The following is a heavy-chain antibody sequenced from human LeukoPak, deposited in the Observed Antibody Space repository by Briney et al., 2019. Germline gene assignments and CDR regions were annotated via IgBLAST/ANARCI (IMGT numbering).Heavy chain of an antibody. Sequence: PSETLSLTCTVSGGAISSYYWSWIRQPPGKGLEWIGYIYYSGGTKYNPSLMSRVTIPVDRAQNQFSLSLSSVTAADTAVYYCARDGLYDSSGYYMDSWGQGTLVIVSS. CDR1: GGAISSYY. D-gene: IGHD3-22*01. V-gene: IGHV4-59*01. CDR3: ARDGLYDSSGYYMDS. CDR2: IYYSGGT. J-gene: IGHJ4*02.